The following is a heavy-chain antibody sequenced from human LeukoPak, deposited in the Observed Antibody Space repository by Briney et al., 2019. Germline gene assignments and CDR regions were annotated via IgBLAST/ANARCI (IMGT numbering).Heavy chain of an antibody. CDR1: GFTFDDYA. D-gene: IGHD2-2*01. J-gene: IGHJ5*02. Sequence: GGSLRLSCAASGFTFDDYAMHWVRQAPGKGLEWVSGISWNSGSIGYADSVKGRFTISRDNAKNSLYLQMNSLRAEDTALYYCAKELGYCSSTSCYPLDPWGQGTLVTVSS. CDR3: AKELGYCSSTSCYPLDP. CDR2: ISWNSGSI. V-gene: IGHV3-9*01.